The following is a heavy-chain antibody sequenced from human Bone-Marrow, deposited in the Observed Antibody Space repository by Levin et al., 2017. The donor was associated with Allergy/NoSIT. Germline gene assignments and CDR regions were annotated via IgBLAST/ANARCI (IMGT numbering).Heavy chain of an antibody. CDR2: INQDGSER. D-gene: IGHD6-13*01. V-gene: IGHV3-7*01. J-gene: IGHJ4*02. CDR1: GFTFSSYW. CDR3: ARDLRTVAAADPYFDS. Sequence: GGSLRLSCEASGFTFSSYWMTWVRQAPGKGLEWVANINQDGSERYYVDSVKGRFTISRDNARKSLHLQMNSLRAEDTAVYYCARDLRTVAAADPYFDSWGQGTLVTVSP.